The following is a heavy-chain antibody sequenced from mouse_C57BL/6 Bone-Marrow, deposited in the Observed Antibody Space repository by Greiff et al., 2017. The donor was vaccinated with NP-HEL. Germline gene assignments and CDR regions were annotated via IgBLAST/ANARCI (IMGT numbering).Heavy chain of an antibody. J-gene: IGHJ3*01. Sequence: QVHVKQPGAELVRPGTSVKLSCKASGYTFTSYWMHWVKQRPGQGLEWIGVIDPSDSYTNYNQKFKGKATLTVDTSSSTAYMQLSSLTSEDSAVYYCAILLRWFAYWGQGTLVTVSA. D-gene: IGHD1-1*01. CDR2: IDPSDSYT. CDR3: AILLRWFAY. V-gene: IGHV1-59*01. CDR1: GYTFTSYW.